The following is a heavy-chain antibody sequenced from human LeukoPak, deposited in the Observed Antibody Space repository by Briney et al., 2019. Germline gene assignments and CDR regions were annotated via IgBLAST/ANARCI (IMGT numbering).Heavy chain of an antibody. CDR1: GFTFSNYW. V-gene: IGHV3-23*01. Sequence: GGSLRLSCAASGFTFSNYWMNWVRQAPGKGLEWVSGISPSGDITYYTDSVRGRFTISRDNFKNTLSLQVNSLRAEDTAMYYCAKDDDWGRYKHWGQGTLVTVSS. D-gene: IGHD3-16*01. CDR2: ISPSGDIT. J-gene: IGHJ1*01. CDR3: AKDDDWGRYKH.